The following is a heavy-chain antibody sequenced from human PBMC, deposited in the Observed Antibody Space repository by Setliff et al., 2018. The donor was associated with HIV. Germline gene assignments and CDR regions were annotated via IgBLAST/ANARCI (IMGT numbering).Heavy chain of an antibody. V-gene: IGHV1-69*06. CDR1: GGTFTSSA. CDR2: IIPHFDAP. CDR3: AKADYCSAGSCNSRRSIDY. Sequence: SLKVSCKASGGTFTSSAISWVRQARGQGLEWMGAIIPHFDAPQYAQKFQGRVTITADTSTSTVYMELSSLRSDDTAVYYCAKADYCSAGSCNSRRSIDYWGQGALVTVSS. J-gene: IGHJ4*02. D-gene: IGHD2-15*01.